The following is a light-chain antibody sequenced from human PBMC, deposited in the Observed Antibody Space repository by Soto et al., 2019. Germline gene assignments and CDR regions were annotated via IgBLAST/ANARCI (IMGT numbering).Light chain of an antibody. CDR2: GTY. CDR3: QYYGMASRT. Sequence: EIVLTQSPGTLSLSPGERATLSCRASQSVTGSYLSWYQQKPGQAPRLVIYGTYNRATAIPCWFSGSGSETDVTLTISRQEPEDVAVYYCQYYGMASRTFGQGTKVEIK. CDR1: QSVTGSY. J-gene: IGKJ1*01. V-gene: IGKV3-20*01.